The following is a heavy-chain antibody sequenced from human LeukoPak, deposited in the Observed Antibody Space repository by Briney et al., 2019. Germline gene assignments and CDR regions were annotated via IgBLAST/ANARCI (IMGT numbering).Heavy chain of an antibody. CDR1: GFTFSTYE. J-gene: IGHJ3*01. Sequence: GGSLRLSCAASGFTFSTYEMNWVRQAPGKGLEWVSYISISGNTIDYADSMKGRFTMSRDIAKNSLYLQMNSLGPEDTAVYYCARESTWDAFDVWGQGTMVTVSS. CDR3: ARESTWDAFDV. CDR2: ISISGNTI. V-gene: IGHV3-48*03.